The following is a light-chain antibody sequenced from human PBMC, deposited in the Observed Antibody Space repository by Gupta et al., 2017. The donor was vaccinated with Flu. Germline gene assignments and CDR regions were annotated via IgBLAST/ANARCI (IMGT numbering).Light chain of an antibody. Sequence: PSFLSASVGERVTITCRASQGISSYLAWYQQKPAKAPKLLIYGASTLQSGVPSRFSGSGSGTEFTLTISSLRPEDFATYYCQQLNSNPRTFGQGTKVEIK. CDR1: QGISSY. V-gene: IGKV1-9*01. CDR2: GAS. CDR3: QQLNSNPRT. J-gene: IGKJ1*01.